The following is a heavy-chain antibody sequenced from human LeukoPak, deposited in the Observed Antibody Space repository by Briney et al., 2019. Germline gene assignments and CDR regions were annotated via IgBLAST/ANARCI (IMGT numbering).Heavy chain of an antibody. Sequence: PSETLSLTCTVSGGSIGTYYWSWIRQPAGKGLEWIGRIFTTGSANYNPSLKSRVTMSLDTSKNLFSLKLNSVTAADTAVYYCARGITIFGVATIYYFDYWGQGSLVTVSS. J-gene: IGHJ4*02. V-gene: IGHV4-4*07. CDR1: GGSIGTYY. D-gene: IGHD3-3*01. CDR2: IFTTGSA. CDR3: ARGITIFGVATIYYFDY.